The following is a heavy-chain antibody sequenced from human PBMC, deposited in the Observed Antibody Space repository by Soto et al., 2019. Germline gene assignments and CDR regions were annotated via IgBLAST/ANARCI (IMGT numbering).Heavy chain of an antibody. J-gene: IGHJ6*02. CDR1: GYSFTSSW. CDR2: IYPGDSDT. CDR3: ARLAGTYYFYYGLDV. D-gene: IGHD1-1*01. Sequence: GESLKISCKGSGYSFTSSWIGWVRQMPGKGLEWMGIIYPGDSDTRYSPSFQGQVTISADKSLSTAYLQWSSLKASDTAMYYCARLAGTYYFYYGLDVWGQGTTVTVSS. V-gene: IGHV5-51*01.